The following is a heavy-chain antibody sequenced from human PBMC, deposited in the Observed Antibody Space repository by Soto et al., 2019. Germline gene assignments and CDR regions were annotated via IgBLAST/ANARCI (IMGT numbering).Heavy chain of an antibody. D-gene: IGHD6-25*01. J-gene: IGHJ4*02. CDR3: SRFGGYHQVLYF. CDR1: DGSISPYY. Sequence: SETLSLTCTVSDGSISPYYWSWIRQPPGKGLEWIGYIYYAGTTTYNPSLKSRVSISVHTSKNEVSLKLTSVTAADTAVYYCSRFGGYHQVLYFWAQGSLVTGSS. CDR2: IYYAGTT. V-gene: IGHV4-59*08.